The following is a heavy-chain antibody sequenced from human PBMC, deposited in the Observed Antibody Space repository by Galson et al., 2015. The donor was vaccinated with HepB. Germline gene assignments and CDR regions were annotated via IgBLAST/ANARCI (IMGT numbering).Heavy chain of an antibody. V-gene: IGHV3-74*01. D-gene: IGHD7-27*01. CDR2: INRDGTII. Sequence: SLRLSCAASGFTFSNYWMHWVRQAPGEGLVWVSHINRDGTIINYAESVKGRFTISRDNAKNTLYLQMSSLRAEDTAVYYCARDLGSNWGQGTLVTVSS. J-gene: IGHJ4*02. CDR3: ARDLGSN. CDR1: GFTFSNYW.